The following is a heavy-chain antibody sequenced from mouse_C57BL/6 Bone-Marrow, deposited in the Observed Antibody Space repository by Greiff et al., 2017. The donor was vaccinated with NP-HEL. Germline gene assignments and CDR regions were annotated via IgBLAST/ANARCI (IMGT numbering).Heavy chain of an antibody. D-gene: IGHD1-1*01. CDR1: GFSFNTYA. V-gene: IGHV10-1*01. CDR3: VRRGYYYGSSYDAMDY. J-gene: IGHJ4*01. Sequence: EVQLVESGGGLVQPKGSLKLSCAASGFSFNTYAMNWVRQAPGKGLEWVARIRSKSNNYATYYADSVKDRFTISRDDSESMLYLQMNNLKTEDTAMYYCVRRGYYYGSSYDAMDYWGQGTSVTVSS. CDR2: IRSKSNNYAT.